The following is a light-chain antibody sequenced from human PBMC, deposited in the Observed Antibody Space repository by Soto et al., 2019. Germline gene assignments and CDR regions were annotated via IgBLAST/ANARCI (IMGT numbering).Light chain of an antibody. CDR3: CSYAGSNTHVV. V-gene: IGLV2-11*01. CDR2: DVS. J-gene: IGLJ2*01. CDR1: SSDVGAYNC. Sequence: QSALTQPRSVSGSPGQSVTISCTGTSSDVGAYNCVSWYQQHPGKAPKLMIYDVSKRPSGVPDRFSGSKSGNTASLTISGLQAEDEADYYCCSYAGSNTHVVFGGGTKLTAL.